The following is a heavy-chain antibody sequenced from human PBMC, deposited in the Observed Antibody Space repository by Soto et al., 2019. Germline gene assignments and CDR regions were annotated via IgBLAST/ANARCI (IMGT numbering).Heavy chain of an antibody. J-gene: IGHJ4*02. CDR1: GITFTNAW. CDR2: IKSKTDGGTT. Sequence: EVQLVESGGDLVKPGGSLSLSCVASGITFTNAWMKWVRQAPGKGLEWVGRIKSKTDGGTTDFATPVKGRFTISRDASEETVYLQMNSLKTEDTAVYYCMTDHRCHWGQGTLVTVSS. CDR3: MTDHRCH. V-gene: IGHV3-15*07.